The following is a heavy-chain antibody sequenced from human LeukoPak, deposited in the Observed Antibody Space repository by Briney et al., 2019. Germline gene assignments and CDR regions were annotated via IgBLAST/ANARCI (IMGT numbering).Heavy chain of an antibody. CDR3: AKATNTGTGTLALAIDY. V-gene: IGHV3-11*05. Sequence: GGSLRLSCAASGFIFSDYYMSWIRQAPGKGLEWVSYISSTSSYTAYADSVKGRFTISRDNAKNSLYLQMNSLRAEDTAVYFCAKATNTGTGTLALAIDYWGQGTLVTVSS. CDR2: ISSTSSYT. J-gene: IGHJ4*02. CDR1: GFIFSDYY. D-gene: IGHD1-1*01.